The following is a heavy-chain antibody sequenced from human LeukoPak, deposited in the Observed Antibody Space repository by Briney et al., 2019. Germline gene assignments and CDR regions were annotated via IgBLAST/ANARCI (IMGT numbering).Heavy chain of an antibody. J-gene: IGHJ2*01. CDR3: AKESSMIVVVVKDWYFDL. CDR2: ISFDGSNT. V-gene: IGHV3-30*18. CDR1: GLSFNSYG. D-gene: IGHD3-22*01. Sequence: GGSLRLSCAASGLSFNSYGMHWVRQAPGKGLEWVAVISFDGSNTFYADSVRGRFTISRDNSKNTVFLQMNSLRPEDTAVYYCAKESSMIVVVVKDWYFDLWGRGTLVTASS.